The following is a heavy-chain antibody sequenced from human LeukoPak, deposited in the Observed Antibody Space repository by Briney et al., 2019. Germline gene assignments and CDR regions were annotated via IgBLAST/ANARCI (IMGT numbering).Heavy chain of an antibody. J-gene: IGHJ4*02. V-gene: IGHV3-23*01. CDR3: AIDPNWGTHS. Sequence: PGGSLRLSCAASGFTFSTYTMYWVRHPPGKSLEWVSIIGNNGGGIHYAHSVRGRFTISRDNSKNALYLQMNSLRVEDTAVYYCAIDPNWGTHSWGQGVLVTVSS. D-gene: IGHD7-27*01. CDR1: GFTFSTYT. CDR2: IGNNGGGI.